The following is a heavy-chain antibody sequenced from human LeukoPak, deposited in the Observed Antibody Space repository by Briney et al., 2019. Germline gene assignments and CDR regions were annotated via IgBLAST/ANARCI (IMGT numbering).Heavy chain of an antibody. D-gene: IGHD5-12*01. CDR2: IYHSGST. Sequence: PSQTLSLTCAVSGGSISSGGYSWSWLRQPPGTGLEWIGYIYHSGSTYYNPSLKSRVTISVDRSKNQFSLKLSSVTAADTAVYYCARGDYDRWFDPWGQGTLVTVSS. V-gene: IGHV4-30-2*01. CDR1: GGSISSGGYS. J-gene: IGHJ5*02. CDR3: ARGDYDRWFDP.